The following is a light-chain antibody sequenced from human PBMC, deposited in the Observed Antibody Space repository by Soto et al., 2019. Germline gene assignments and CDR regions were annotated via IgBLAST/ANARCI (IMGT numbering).Light chain of an antibody. V-gene: IGKV1-5*03. CDR1: QSIDKG. CDR2: KAS. J-gene: IGKJ1*01. CDR3: QQYSKYPWT. Sequence: DIQMTQSPSTLSASVGDRVTVTCRASQSIDKGLAWYQQKLGKAPKLLMYKASLLQSGIPSRFSGSGSGTEFTLTISSLQSDDVASYYCQQYSKYPWTFGQGTKVEV.